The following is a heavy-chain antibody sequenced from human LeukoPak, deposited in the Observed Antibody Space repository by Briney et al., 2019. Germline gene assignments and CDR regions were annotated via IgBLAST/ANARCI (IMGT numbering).Heavy chain of an antibody. CDR2: ISTSSTYI. CDR3: ARDPFTSSSY. J-gene: IGHJ4*02. CDR1: GFTFSSYS. Sequence: GGSLRLSCAASGFTFSSYSMNWVRQAPGKGLEWVSSISTSSTYIYYADSVKGRFTISRDNAKNSLYLQMNSLRAEDTAVYYCARDPFTSSSYWGQGTLVTVSS. V-gene: IGHV3-21*01. D-gene: IGHD6-6*01.